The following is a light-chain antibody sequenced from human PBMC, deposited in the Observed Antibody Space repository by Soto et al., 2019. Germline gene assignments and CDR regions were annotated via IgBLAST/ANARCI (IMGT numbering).Light chain of an antibody. CDR1: QSVSSY. CDR3: QQRSNWPPT. V-gene: IGKV3-11*01. J-gene: IGKJ2*01. Sequence: EIVLTQSPATLSLSPGERATLSCRASQSVSSYLAWYQQKPGQAPRLLIYDASNRATGIPSMFSGSGSGTAFTLTISRLEPEDFAVYYCQQRSNWPPTFGQGTKLEIK. CDR2: DAS.